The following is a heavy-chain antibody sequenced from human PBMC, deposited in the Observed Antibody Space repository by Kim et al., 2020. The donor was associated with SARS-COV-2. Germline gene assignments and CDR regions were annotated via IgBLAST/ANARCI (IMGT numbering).Heavy chain of an antibody. CDR1: GYTLTSYA. CDR2: INTNTGNP. J-gene: IGHJ3*01. Sequence: ASVKVSCKASGYTLTSYAMNWVRQAPGQGLQWMGWINTNTGNPTYAQGFTGRIVFSLDTSVSTAYLQISSLKAEDTAVYYCARGGGSSWSHDAIDFWGQGTMVTVSS. CDR3: ARGGGSSWSHDAIDF. D-gene: IGHD6-13*01. V-gene: IGHV7-4-1*02.